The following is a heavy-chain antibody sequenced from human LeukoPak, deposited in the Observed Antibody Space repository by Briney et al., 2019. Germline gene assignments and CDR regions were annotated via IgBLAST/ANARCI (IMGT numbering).Heavy chain of an antibody. D-gene: IGHD5-18*01. V-gene: IGHV4-30-4*01. J-gene: IGHJ2*01. CDR2: IYYSGST. CDR3: ARDRLDTAMADWYFDL. CDR1: GGSISSGDYY. Sequence: SETLSLTCTVSGGSISSGDYYWSWIRQPPGKGLEWIGYIYYSGSTYYNPSLKSRVTISVDTSKNQFSLKLSSVTAADTAVYYCARDRLDTAMADWYFDLWGRGTLVTVSS.